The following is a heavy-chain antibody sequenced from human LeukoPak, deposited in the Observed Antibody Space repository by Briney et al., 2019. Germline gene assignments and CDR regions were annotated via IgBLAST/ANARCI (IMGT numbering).Heavy chain of an antibody. V-gene: IGHV3-30*02. J-gene: IGHJ4*02. CDR2: IQNDGSKQ. Sequence: PGGSLRLSCAASGFTFRTYGMFWVRQAPGKGLEWVATIQNDGSKQYYADSVKGRFTISRDNSKNTLYLQMNSLRAEDTAVYYCAKGGWLQTNYYFDYWGQGTLVTVSS. CDR1: GFTFRTYG. CDR3: AKGGWLQTNYYFDY. D-gene: IGHD5-24*01.